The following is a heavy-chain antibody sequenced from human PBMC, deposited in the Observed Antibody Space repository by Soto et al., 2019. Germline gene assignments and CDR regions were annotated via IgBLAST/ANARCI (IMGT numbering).Heavy chain of an antibody. V-gene: IGHV3-30*18. D-gene: IGHD1-26*01. J-gene: IGHJ6*02. Sequence: PGGSLRHSCTASGFNFRAYGMHWVRQTPGKGLEWVAVVSYDGSNKYYADSVKGRFTISRDNSWNTLYLQMNSLRAEDTAVYYCAKVTFSGDYYYYYGMDVWGQGTTVTVSS. CDR3: AKVTFSGDYYYYYGMDV. CDR2: VSYDGSNK. CDR1: GFNFRAYG.